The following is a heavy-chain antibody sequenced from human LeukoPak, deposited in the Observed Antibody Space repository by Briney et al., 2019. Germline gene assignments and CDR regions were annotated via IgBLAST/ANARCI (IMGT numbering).Heavy chain of an antibody. V-gene: IGHV3-9*01. J-gene: IGHJ6*02. CDR2: ISWNSGNI. CDR3: ALSSIHKDYYFGMDV. CDR1: GFTFDDYA. Sequence: GGSLRLSCAASGFTFDDYAMHWVRQAPGKGLEWVSGISWNSGNIDYADSVKGRFTVSRDNAKRSLYLQIESLRDDDTAVYHCALSSIHKDYYFGMDVWGQGTTVTVSS. D-gene: IGHD2-2*01.